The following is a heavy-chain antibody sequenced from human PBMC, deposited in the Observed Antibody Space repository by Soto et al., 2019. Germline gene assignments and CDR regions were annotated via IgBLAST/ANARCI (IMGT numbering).Heavy chain of an antibody. CDR3: ARDLRTLYGMDV. J-gene: IGHJ6*02. CDR1: GFTVSSNY. CDR2: IYSGGST. Sequence: EVQLVESGGGLIQPGGSLRLSCAASGFTVSSNYMSWVRQAPGKGLEWVSVIYSGGSTYYADSVKVRFTISRDNSKNTLYLQMNSLRAEDTAVYYCARDLRTLYGMDVWGQGTTVTVSS. V-gene: IGHV3-53*01.